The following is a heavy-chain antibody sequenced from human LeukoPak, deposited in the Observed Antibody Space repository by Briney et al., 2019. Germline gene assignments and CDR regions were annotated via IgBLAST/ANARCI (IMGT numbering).Heavy chain of an antibody. Sequence: SQTLSLTCTVSGVSISSGGYYWRWVRQHPGKGLEWIAYIYYSGGTYYNPSLKSRFTISVDTSKNQFSLKLSSVTAADTAVYYCARENSGRYCSGGSCYTGFDPWGQGTLVTVSS. J-gene: IGHJ5*02. CDR2: IYYSGGT. D-gene: IGHD2-15*01. CDR3: ARENSGRYCSGGSCYTGFDP. V-gene: IGHV4-31*03. CDR1: GVSISSGGYY.